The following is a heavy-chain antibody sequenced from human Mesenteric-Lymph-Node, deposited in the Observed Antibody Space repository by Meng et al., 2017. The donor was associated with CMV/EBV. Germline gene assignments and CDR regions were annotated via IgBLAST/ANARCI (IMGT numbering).Heavy chain of an antibody. D-gene: IGHD3-22*01. V-gene: IGHV1-18*01. CDR1: TFTDYG. Sequence: TFTDYGINWVRQAPGQGLEWMGWISVYYGNPNYAQKFRDRVTMTTDTSTNTAYMELKSLKSDDTAMYYCARGFSHEEKSYEKGGWFDPWGLGTLVTVSS. CDR2: ISVYYGNP. CDR3: ARGFSHEEKSYEKGGWFDP. J-gene: IGHJ5*02.